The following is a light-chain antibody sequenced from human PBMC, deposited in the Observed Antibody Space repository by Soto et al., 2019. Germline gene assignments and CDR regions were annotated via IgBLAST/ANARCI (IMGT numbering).Light chain of an antibody. J-gene: IGKJ2*01. CDR3: QQRYNTPPL. CDR2: AAS. CDR1: QSIGTY. Sequence: DIQMTQSPSSLSASVGDRVTITCRAGQSIGTYLNWYQQKPGKAPRLLIYAASSLQSGGPSRFSGAGPWTVFKSTLSTPQTEDCVNYDCQQRYNTPPLFGQGTKLEIK. V-gene: IGKV1-39*01.